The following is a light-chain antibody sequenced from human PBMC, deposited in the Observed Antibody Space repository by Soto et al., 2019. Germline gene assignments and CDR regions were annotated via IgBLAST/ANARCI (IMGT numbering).Light chain of an antibody. CDR3: QQYGSSVT. CDR2: GAS. V-gene: IGKV3-20*01. J-gene: IGKJ5*01. CDR1: QSVSSSY. Sequence: EIVLTQSPGTLCLSPGERATLACRASQSVSSSYLAWYQQKPGQAPWLLIYGASSRATVIPDRFSGSGSGTDFTLTISRLEPEDFAVYYCQQYGSSVTFGQGTRLEIK.